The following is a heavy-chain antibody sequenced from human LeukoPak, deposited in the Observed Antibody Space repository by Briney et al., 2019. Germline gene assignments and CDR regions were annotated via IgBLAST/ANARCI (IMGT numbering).Heavy chain of an antibody. Sequence: TGGSLRLSCAASGFSFSSEEINWVRQAPGKGLEWVSYISSSGTTIYYADSVKGRFTISRDNAKNSLYLQMNSLRPEDTAVYYCARFGYNDFDFWGQGTLVSVS. D-gene: IGHD5-24*01. CDR3: ARFGYNDFDF. V-gene: IGHV3-48*03. CDR1: GFSFSSEE. J-gene: IGHJ4*02. CDR2: ISSSGTTI.